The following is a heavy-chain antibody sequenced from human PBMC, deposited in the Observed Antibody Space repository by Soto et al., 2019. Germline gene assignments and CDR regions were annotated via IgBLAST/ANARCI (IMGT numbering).Heavy chain of an antibody. D-gene: IGHD2-2*01. CDR1: GYSFTSYW. V-gene: IGHV5-51*01. Sequence: PGESLKISCKGSGYSFTSYWIGWVRQMPGKGLEWMGIIYPGDSDTRYSPSFQGQVTISADKSISTAYLQWSSLKASDTAMYYCARWDGDCSSTSCYAFDYWGQGTLVTVSS. CDR3: ARWDGDCSSTSCYAFDY. CDR2: IYPGDSDT. J-gene: IGHJ4*02.